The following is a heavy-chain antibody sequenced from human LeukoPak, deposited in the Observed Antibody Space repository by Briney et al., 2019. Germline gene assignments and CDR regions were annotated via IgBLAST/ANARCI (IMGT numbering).Heavy chain of an antibody. V-gene: IGHV1-69*06. CDR2: IIPIFGTA. J-gene: IGHJ4*02. D-gene: IGHD2-2*01. CDR1: GGTFSSYA. CDR3: ARVPVASMPLDY. Sequence: EASVKVSCKASGGTFSSYAISWVRQAPGQGLEWMGGIIPIFGTANYAQKFQGRVTITADRSTRTVYMALSNLRSEDTAVYYCARVPVASMPLDYWGRGTLVTVSS.